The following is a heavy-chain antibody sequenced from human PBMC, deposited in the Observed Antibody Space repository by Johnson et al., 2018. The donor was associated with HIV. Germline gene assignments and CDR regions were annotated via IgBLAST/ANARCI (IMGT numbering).Heavy chain of an antibody. D-gene: IGHD1-26*01. V-gene: IGHV3-53*01. J-gene: IGHJ3*02. CDR3: ARDLVGARSAFDI. Sequence: RLVESGGGFIQPGGSLRLSCAASGFTVSSNYMSWVRQAPGKGLEWVSVIYSGGRTFYADSVKGRFTISRDNSKNTLYFQMNSLRAEDTAVYYCARDLVGARSAFDIWGQGTMVTVSS. CDR2: IYSGGRT. CDR1: GFTVSSNY.